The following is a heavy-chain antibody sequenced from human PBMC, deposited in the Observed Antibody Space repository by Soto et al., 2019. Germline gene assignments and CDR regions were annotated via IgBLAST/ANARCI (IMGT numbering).Heavy chain of an antibody. CDR1: GDFISNTTYY. Sequence: LSLTCSVSGDFISNTTYYWAWVRQAPGKGLEWVGSIYFSGSGTSHYNPSLKSRVTISVDTSKNQFSLKLTSVTAADTAVYYCARPSYSFGTSGYYPFDYWGQGTLVTVSS. J-gene: IGHJ4*02. CDR2: IYFSGSGTS. CDR3: ARPSYSFGTSGYYPFDY. D-gene: IGHD3-22*01. V-gene: IGHV4-39*01.